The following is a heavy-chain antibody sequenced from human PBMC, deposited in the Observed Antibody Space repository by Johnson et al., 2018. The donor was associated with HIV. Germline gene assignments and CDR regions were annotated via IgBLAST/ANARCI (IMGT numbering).Heavy chain of an antibody. CDR1: GFTFSSYA. V-gene: IGHV3-30-3*01. CDR3: AKELALYSSGYGGDAFDI. J-gene: IGHJ3*02. Sequence: QVQLVESGGGVVQPGRSLRLSCAASGFTFSSYAMHWVRQAPGKGLEWVAVISYDGSNKYYADSVKGRFTISRDNSKNTLYLHMNSLGAGDTAACYCAKELALYSSGYGGDAFDIWGQGTMVTVSS. D-gene: IGHD6-19*01. CDR2: ISYDGSNK.